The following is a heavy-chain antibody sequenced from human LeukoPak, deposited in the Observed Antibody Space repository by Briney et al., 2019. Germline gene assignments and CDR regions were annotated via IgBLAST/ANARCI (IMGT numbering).Heavy chain of an antibody. CDR1: GFTFSDFF. V-gene: IGHV3-11*04. CDR2: ISGSGSTK. Sequence: PGGSLRLSCAASGFTFSDFFMTWIRQAPGKGLEWASYISGSGSTKFYADSVKGRFTISRDNAKDSLYLQMSSLRLEDTALYYCARAPATYAVSPGAFDVWGHGTMVTVSS. J-gene: IGHJ3*01. D-gene: IGHD2-8*01. CDR3: ARAPATYAVSPGAFDV.